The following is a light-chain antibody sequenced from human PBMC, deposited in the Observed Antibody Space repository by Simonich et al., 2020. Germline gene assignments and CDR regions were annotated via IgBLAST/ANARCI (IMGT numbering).Light chain of an antibody. Sequence: QSALTQPASVSGSPGQSITISCTGTSSDVGGYNYVSWYQQHPGKAPKLMIYDVSKRPSVVSNRFSGAKSGNTASLTISGLQAEDEADYYCSSYTSSWVFGGGTKLTVL. J-gene: IGLJ3*02. CDR1: SSDVGGYNY. V-gene: IGLV2-14*01. CDR2: DVS. CDR3: SSYTSSWV.